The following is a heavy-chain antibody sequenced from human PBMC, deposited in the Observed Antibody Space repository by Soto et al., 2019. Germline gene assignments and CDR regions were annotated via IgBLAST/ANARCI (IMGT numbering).Heavy chain of an antibody. CDR3: ASYQYCSSTSCYVVGTGYYYGMDV. D-gene: IGHD2-2*01. CDR2: IDPSDSYT. CDR1: GYSFTSYW. Sequence: PGESMKISCKGSGYSFTSYWISWVRQMPGKGLEWMGRIDPSDSYTNYSPSFQGHVTISADKSISTAYLQWSSLKASDTAMYYCASYQYCSSTSCYVVGTGYYYGMDVWGQGTTVTVSS. J-gene: IGHJ6*02. V-gene: IGHV5-10-1*01.